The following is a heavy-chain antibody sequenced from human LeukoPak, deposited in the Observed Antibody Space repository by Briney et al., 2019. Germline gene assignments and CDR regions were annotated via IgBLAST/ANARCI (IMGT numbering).Heavy chain of an antibody. V-gene: IGHV1-46*01. CDR1: GYTFTSYY. CDR3: ARSYDFWSGYPGGYFDY. CDR2: INPSGGST. Sequence: EASVKVSCKASGYTFTSYYMHWVRQAPGQGLEWMGIINPSGGSTSYAQKLQGRVTMTTDTSTSTAYMELRSLRSDDTAVYYCARSYDFWSGYPGGYFDYWGQGTLVTVSS. J-gene: IGHJ4*02. D-gene: IGHD3-3*01.